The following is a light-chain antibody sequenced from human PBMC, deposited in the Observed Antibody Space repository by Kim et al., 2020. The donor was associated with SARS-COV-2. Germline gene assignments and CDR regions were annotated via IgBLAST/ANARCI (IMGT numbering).Light chain of an antibody. Sequence: LGQTVRITCQGDSLRSYYASWYQQKPGQAPVLVIYGKNNRPSGIPDRFSGSNSGNTASLTITGAQAEDEADYYCNSRDSSGNHLGVFGGGTQLTVL. V-gene: IGLV3-19*01. J-gene: IGLJ2*01. CDR3: NSRDSSGNHLGV. CDR2: GKN. CDR1: SLRSYY.